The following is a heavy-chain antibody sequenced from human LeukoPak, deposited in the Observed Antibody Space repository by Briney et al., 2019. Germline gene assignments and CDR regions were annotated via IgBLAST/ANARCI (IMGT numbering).Heavy chain of an antibody. D-gene: IGHD5-24*01. CDR2: IYYSGTT. CDR3: ARDGEMATIENYF. V-gene: IGHV4-39*07. Sequence: SETLSLTCTVSGGSISSSSYYWGWIRQPPGKGLEWIGSIYYSGTTHYNPSLKSRVTISVDTTKNQFSLKLSSVTAADTAVYFCARDGEMATIENYFWGQGTLVTVSS. CDR1: GGSISSSSYY. J-gene: IGHJ4*02.